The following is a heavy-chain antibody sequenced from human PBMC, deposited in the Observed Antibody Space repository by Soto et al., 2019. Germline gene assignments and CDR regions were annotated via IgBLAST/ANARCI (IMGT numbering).Heavy chain of an antibody. D-gene: IGHD6-19*01. Sequence: PSETLSITCAVSSGSISSGGYSWSWIRQPPGKGLEWIGYIYHSGSTYYNPSLKSRVAISVDTSKNQFSLKLSSVTAADTAVYFCARDKGIAVDYWGQGTLVTVSS. CDR3: ARDKGIAVDY. CDR1: SGSISSGGYS. J-gene: IGHJ4*02. CDR2: IYHSGST. V-gene: IGHV4-30-2*05.